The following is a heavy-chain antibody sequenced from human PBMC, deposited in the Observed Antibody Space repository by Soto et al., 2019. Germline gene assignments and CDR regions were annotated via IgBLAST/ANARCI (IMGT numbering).Heavy chain of an antibody. CDR3: ARDLRSGSYEGGDAFDI. CDR1: GYTFTSYG. D-gene: IGHD1-26*01. V-gene: IGHV1-18*01. Sequence: QVQLVQSGAEVKKPGASVKVSCKASGYTFTSYGISWVRQAPGQGLEWLGWISAYNGNTNYAQKLQGRVTMTTDTSTSTAYMELRSLSSDDTAVYYCARDLRSGSYEGGDAFDIWGQRTMVTVSS. CDR2: ISAYNGNT. J-gene: IGHJ3*02.